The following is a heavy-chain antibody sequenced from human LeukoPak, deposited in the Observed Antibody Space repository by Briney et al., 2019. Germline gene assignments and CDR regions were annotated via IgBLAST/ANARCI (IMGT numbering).Heavy chain of an antibody. CDR3: ARQVGATYDAFDI. CDR2: INPSGGST. J-gene: IGHJ3*02. V-gene: IGHV1-46*01. D-gene: IGHD1-26*01. Sequence: ASVKVSCKASGYTFTSYYMHWVRQAPGQGLEWMGIINPSGGSTSYAQKFQGRVTMTRDMSTSTVYMELSSLRSEDTAVYYCARQVGATYDAFDIWGQGTMVTVSS. CDR1: GYTFTSYY.